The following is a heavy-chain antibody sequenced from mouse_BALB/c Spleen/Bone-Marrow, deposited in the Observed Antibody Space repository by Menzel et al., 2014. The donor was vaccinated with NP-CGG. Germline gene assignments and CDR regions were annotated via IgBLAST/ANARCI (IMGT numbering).Heavy chain of an antibody. CDR1: GFTFSSFG. CDR2: ISSGSSTI. Sequence: DVKLVESGGGLVQPGGSRKLSCAASGFTFSSFGMHWVRQAPEKGLEWIAYISSGSSTIYYADTVKGRFTISRDNPKSTLFLQMTSLRSEDTAMYYCARSPWFAYWGQGTLVTVSA. V-gene: IGHV5-17*02. CDR3: ARSPWFAY. J-gene: IGHJ3*01.